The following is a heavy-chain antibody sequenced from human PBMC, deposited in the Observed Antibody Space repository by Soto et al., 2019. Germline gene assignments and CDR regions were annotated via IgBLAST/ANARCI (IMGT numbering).Heavy chain of an antibody. Sequence: EVQLVESGGGSVQPGRSLRLSCVASGFSFDGHGMHWVRQGPGKGLEWVSGISWTSGDIYYADSVKGRFTISRDNAKRTLYLQMNSLRTEDTALYYCAKENGFDSYGAFDYWGQGILVTVSS. CDR1: GFSFDGHG. CDR3: AKENGFDSYGAFDY. D-gene: IGHD4-17*01. J-gene: IGHJ4*02. V-gene: IGHV3-9*01. CDR2: ISWTSGDI.